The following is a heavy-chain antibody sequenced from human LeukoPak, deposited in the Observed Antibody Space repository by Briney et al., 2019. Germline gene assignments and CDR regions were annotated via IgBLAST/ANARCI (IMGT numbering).Heavy chain of an antibody. CDR2: IDPSDSYT. CDR3: ARRVLDTAMVQQTNFDY. CDR1: GYSFTSYW. V-gene: IGHV5-10-1*01. Sequence: GESLRISCKGSGYSFTSYWISWVRQMPGKGLEWMGRIDPSDSYTNYSPSFQGHVTISVDKSISTVYLQWSSLKASDTAMYYCARRVLDTAMVQQTNFDYWGQGTLVTVSS. J-gene: IGHJ4*02. D-gene: IGHD5-18*01.